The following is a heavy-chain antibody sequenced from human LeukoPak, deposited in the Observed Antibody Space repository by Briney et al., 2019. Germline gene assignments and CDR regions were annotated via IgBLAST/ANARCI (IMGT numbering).Heavy chain of an antibody. CDR3: ARRNGYNYDY. V-gene: IGHV4-38-2*02. Sequence: SETLSLTCTVSGYSISSGYYWGWIRQPPGKGLEWIVRMHYSGSTYYYPSLKSRVTISVDTSKNQFSLRLSSVTAADTAVYYCARRNGYNYDYWGQGTLVTVSS. J-gene: IGHJ4*02. CDR2: MHYSGST. CDR1: GYSISSGYY. D-gene: IGHD5-18*01.